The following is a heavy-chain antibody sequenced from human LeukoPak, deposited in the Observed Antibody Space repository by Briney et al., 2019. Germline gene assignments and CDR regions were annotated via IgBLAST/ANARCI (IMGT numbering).Heavy chain of an antibody. CDR2: VYYVGNT. D-gene: IGHD3-22*01. Sequence: SETLSLTRTVSNGSLTSGGTYWCWIRPHPGRGLEWIGAVYYVGNTYYNPSLNSRVIISVDTSTNQFSLKKSSVTAADTAVYYCGIDSGDFDSRGTVSWFDPWGQGTLVTVSS. V-gene: IGHV4-31*03. CDR3: GIDSGDFDSRGTVSWFDP. CDR1: NGSLTSGGTY. J-gene: IGHJ5*02.